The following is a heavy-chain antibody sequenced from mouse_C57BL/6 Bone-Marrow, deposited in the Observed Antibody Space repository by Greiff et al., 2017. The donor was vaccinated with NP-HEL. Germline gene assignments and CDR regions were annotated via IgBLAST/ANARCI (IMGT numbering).Heavy chain of an antibody. V-gene: IGHV5-9-1*02. CDR2: ISSGGDYI. Sequence: EVMLVESGAGLVKPGGSLKLSCAASGFTFSSYAMSWVRQTPEKRLEWVAYISSGGDYIYYADTVKGRFTLSRDNARNTLYLQMSSLKSEDTAMYYCTSGRTRYAYWGKGTLVTVSA. CDR3: TSGRTRYAY. CDR1: GFTFSSYA. J-gene: IGHJ3*01. D-gene: IGHD3-1*01.